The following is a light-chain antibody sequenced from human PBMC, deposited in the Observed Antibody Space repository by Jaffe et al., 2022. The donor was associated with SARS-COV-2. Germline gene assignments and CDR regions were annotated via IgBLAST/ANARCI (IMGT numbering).Light chain of an antibody. Sequence: QSVLTQPASASGTPGQRVIISCSGSSSNIGINTVSWYQQLPGAAPKLLIYSNNKRPSGVPDRFSGTKSGTSASLAISGLQSDDEAVYHCGVWDVSLNAAVFGAGTKLTVL. V-gene: IGLV1-44*01. CDR1: SSNIGINT. J-gene: IGLJ2*01. CDR2: SNN. CDR3: GVWDVSLNAAV.